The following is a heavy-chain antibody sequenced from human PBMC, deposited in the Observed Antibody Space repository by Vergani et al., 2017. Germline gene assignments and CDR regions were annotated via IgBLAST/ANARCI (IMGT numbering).Heavy chain of an antibody. V-gene: IGHV3-23*01. Sequence: EVQLLESGGNLVQPGGSLRLSCAASGFTFTNFAMTWVRQAPGEGLEWVSGISGSGGFSYYADSVKGRFTISRDNSKNTMFLQMNNWRAEDTAVYYCAKDNVPGYYDSSGYCDYWGQGTLVTVSS. CDR3: AKDNVPGYYDSSGYCDY. CDR1: GFTFTNFA. J-gene: IGHJ4*02. D-gene: IGHD3-22*01. CDR2: ISGSGGFS.